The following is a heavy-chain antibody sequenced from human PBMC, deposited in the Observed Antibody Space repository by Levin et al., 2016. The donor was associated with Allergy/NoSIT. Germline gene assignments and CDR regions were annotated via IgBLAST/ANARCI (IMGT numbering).Heavy chain of an antibody. CDR2: ISSGSTTV. CDR3: ARVYSSSWAFDF. CDR1: GFSFSNYN. Sequence: GESLKISCAASGFSFSNYNMNWVRQAPGKGLEWVSYISSGSTTVYYADSVKGRFAISRDNARNSLYLQMHSLRDVDTAVYYCARVYSSSWAFDFWGQGTLVTVSS. J-gene: IGHJ4*02. V-gene: IGHV3-48*02. D-gene: IGHD6-13*01.